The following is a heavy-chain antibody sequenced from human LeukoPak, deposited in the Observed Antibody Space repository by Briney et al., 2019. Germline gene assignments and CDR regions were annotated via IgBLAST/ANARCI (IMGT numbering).Heavy chain of an antibody. Sequence: GASVKVSCKASGYTFTGYYMHWVRQAPGQGLEWMGGFDPEDGETIYAQKFQGRVTMTEDTSTDTAYMELSSLRSEDTAVYYCATDDYYYDSIRTGDAFDIWGQGTMVTVSS. V-gene: IGHV1-24*01. D-gene: IGHD3-22*01. CDR2: FDPEDGET. J-gene: IGHJ3*02. CDR3: ATDDYYYDSIRTGDAFDI. CDR1: GYTFTGYY.